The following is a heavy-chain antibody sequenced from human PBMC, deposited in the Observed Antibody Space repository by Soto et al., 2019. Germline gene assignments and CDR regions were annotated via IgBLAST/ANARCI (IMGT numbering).Heavy chain of an antibody. Sequence: QVQLQESGPGLVKPSETLSLTCTVSGGSISSYYWSWIRQPPGKGLEWIGYIYYIGSTNYNPSLKSRVTISVDTSKNQFSLKLSSVTAADTAVYYCAREGVSSSWYNYYGMDVWGQGTTVTVSS. CDR2: IYYIGST. CDR1: GGSISSYY. J-gene: IGHJ6*02. D-gene: IGHD6-13*01. V-gene: IGHV4-59*01. CDR3: AREGVSSSWYNYYGMDV.